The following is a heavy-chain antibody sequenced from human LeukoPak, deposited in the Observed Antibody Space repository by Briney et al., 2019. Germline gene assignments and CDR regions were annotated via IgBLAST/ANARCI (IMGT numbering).Heavy chain of an antibody. CDR3: ARVERWLQSDAFDI. CDR1: GYTFTRYY. Sequence: ASVKVSCKASGYTFTRYYMHWVRQAPGQGLEWMGWINPNSGGTNYAQKFQGRVTMTRDTSISTAYMELSRLRSDDTAVYYCARVERWLQSDAFDIWGQGTMVTVSS. V-gene: IGHV1-2*02. J-gene: IGHJ3*02. D-gene: IGHD5-24*01. CDR2: INPNSGGT.